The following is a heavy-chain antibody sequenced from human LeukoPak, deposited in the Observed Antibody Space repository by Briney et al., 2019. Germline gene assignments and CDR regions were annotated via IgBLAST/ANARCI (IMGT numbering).Heavy chain of an antibody. CDR3: AKAIRGYCNNGICSRVYRYYAMDV. J-gene: IGHJ6*02. CDR2: ISFDGSNA. CDR1: GFSFNNYG. V-gene: IGHV3-30*18. Sequence: PGGSLRLSCAASGFSFNNYGIHWVRQAPGKGLEWVSLISFDGSNAYYADSVKGRFTISRDKSKSMVYLQMNSLSDEDTAVYYCAKAIRGYCNNGICSRVYRYYAMDVWGQGTTVTVSS. D-gene: IGHD2-8*01.